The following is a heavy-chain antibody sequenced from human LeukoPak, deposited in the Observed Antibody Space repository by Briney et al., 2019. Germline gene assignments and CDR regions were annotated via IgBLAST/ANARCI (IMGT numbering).Heavy chain of an antibody. CDR1: GDSMRNYY. J-gene: IGHJ4*02. CDR3: ARDRQLERRRLHY. D-gene: IGHD1-1*01. Sequence: PSETLSLTCTDSGDSMRNYYRRWLRQPPGKGLEWIGFVYYSGSTNYNPSLKSRVTISIDTSKNQFSLKLSSVTPADTAVYYCARDRQLERRRLHYSGQGALVTVSS. V-gene: IGHV4-59*01. CDR2: VYYSGST.